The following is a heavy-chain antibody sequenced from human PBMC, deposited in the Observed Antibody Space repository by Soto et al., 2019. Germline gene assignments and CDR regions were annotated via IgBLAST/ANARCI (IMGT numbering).Heavy chain of an antibody. J-gene: IGHJ4*02. Sequence: EVQLVASGGGLVPPGGSLRLSCAVSGLTFSTDEMNWVRQAPGTGLEWLAYISYTSTTIKYADSVKGRFAVSRDNAKKSLSLQMNNLRVEDTAVYYCVREGGSLAFDSWGQGTLVTVSS. CDR1: GLTFSTDE. D-gene: IGHD1-1*01. CDR3: VREGGSLAFDS. V-gene: IGHV3-48*03. CDR2: ISYTSTTI.